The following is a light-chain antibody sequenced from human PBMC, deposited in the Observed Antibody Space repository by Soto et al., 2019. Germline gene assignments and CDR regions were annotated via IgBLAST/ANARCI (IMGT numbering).Light chain of an antibody. V-gene: IGKV3-11*01. Sequence: EIVLIQSPATLSLSPGERATLSCRASQSVGSYLAWYQHKPAQAPRLLISDASNRATGIPARFSGSGSETDFTLTISSLEPEDSALYYCQQRSNWPWLTFGGGTKVDI. CDR3: QQRSNWPWLT. CDR1: QSVGSY. J-gene: IGKJ4*01. CDR2: DAS.